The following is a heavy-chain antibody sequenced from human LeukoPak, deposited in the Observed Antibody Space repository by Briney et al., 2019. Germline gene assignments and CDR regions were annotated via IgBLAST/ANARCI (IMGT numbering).Heavy chain of an antibody. D-gene: IGHD3-10*01. J-gene: IGHJ6*04. V-gene: IGHV4-59*01. CDR1: GGSMSSYY. CDR3: ARDAGYYGSGSLDV. Sequence: SETLSLTCTVSGGSMSSYYWSWIRQPPGKGLEWIGYIYYSGSTNYNPSLKSRVTISVDTSKNQFSLKLSSVTAADTAVYYCARDAGYYGSGSLDVWGKGTTVTVSS. CDR2: IYYSGST.